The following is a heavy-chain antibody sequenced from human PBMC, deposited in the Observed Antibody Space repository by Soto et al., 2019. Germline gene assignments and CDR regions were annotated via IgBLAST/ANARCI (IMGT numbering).Heavy chain of an antibody. CDR1: GFTFSSYG. Sequence: GGSLRLSCAASGFTFSSYGMHWVLQAPGKGLEWVAVISYDGSNKYYADSVKGRFTISRDNSKNTLYLQMNSLRAEDTAVYYCAKAPFLDAAYFDYWGQGTLVTVSS. V-gene: IGHV3-30*18. J-gene: IGHJ4*02. CDR2: ISYDGSNK. D-gene: IGHD2-2*01. CDR3: AKAPFLDAAYFDY.